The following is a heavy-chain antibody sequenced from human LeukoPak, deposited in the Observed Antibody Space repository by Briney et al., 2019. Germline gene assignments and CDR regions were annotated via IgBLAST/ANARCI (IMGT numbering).Heavy chain of an antibody. CDR3: ARAERYDSSGYPYNWFDP. CDR1: GGTFSSYA. V-gene: IGHV1-69*05. Sequence: GASVTVSCKASGGTFSSYAISWVRQAPGQGLEWMGGIIPIFGTANYAQKFQGRVTITTDESTSTAYMELSSLRSEDTAVYYCARAERYDSSGYPYNWFDPWGQGTLVTVSS. CDR2: IIPIFGTA. J-gene: IGHJ5*02. D-gene: IGHD3-22*01.